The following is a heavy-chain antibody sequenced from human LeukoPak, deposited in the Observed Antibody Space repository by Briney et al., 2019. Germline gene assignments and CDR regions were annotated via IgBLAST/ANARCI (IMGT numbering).Heavy chain of an antibody. CDR1: GFTFSSYA. CDR2: ITGGGDTT. V-gene: IGHV3-23*01. J-gene: IGHJ4*02. CDR3: AKQRSEVVVAATNY. D-gene: IGHD2-15*01. Sequence: GGSLRLSCAASGFTFSSYAMTWVRQAPGKGLEWVSSITGGGDTTYYTDSVRGRFTISRDNSKNTLSVQMNSLRAEDTAVYYCAKQRSEVVVAATNYWGQGTLVTVSS.